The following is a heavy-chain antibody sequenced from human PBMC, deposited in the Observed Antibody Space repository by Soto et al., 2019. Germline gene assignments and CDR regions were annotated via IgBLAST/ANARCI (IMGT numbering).Heavy chain of an antibody. Sequence: EVQLVESGGGLVKPGGSLSLSCAASGFTFSNVWMSWVRQAPGKGLEWVGRIKRRADGGTTDYATPVRGRFTVSRDDSKNTLYLQMNSLKTEDTAVDYCTAGYCSGGSCYSVVYWGQGTLVTVSS. CDR3: TAGYCSGGSCYSVVY. D-gene: IGHD2-15*01. J-gene: IGHJ4*02. CDR1: GFTFSNVW. CDR2: IKRRADGGTT. V-gene: IGHV3-15*01.